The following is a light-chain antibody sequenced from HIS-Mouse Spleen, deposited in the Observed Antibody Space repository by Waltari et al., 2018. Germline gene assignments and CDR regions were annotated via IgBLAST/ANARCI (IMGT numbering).Light chain of an antibody. CDR3: SSYTSSSTEV. Sequence: QSALTQPASVSGSPGQSITISCTGTSSDVGSYNLVSWYQQHPGKAPKLMIYEGSKRTAGVSNRCSGSKAGNTASLTIAGLQAEDEADYYCSSYTSSSTEVFGGGTKLTVL. J-gene: IGLJ3*02. V-gene: IGLV2-14*02. CDR1: SSDVGSYNL. CDR2: EGS.